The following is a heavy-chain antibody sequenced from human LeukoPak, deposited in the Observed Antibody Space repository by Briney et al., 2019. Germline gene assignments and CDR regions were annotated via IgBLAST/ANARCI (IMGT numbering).Heavy chain of an antibody. CDR3: AREGDRLRYFDWYRSGSFDC. V-gene: IGHV1-3*01. J-gene: IGHJ4*02. D-gene: IGHD3-9*01. CDR1: GYTFTSYA. Sequence: ASVKVSCKASGYTFTSYAMHWVRQAPGQRHEWMGWINAGNGNTKYSQKFQGRVTITRDTSASTAYMELSSLRSEDTAVYYCAREGDRLRYFDWYRSGSFDCWGQGTLVTVSS. CDR2: INAGNGNT.